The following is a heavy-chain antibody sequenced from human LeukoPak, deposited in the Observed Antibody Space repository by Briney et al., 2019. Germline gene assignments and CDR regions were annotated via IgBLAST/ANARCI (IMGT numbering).Heavy chain of an antibody. V-gene: IGHV3-66*02. CDR1: GFTVSSHY. CDR3: ASSTPGYSSSLAYFDY. CDR2: TLSGGTT. D-gene: IGHD6-13*01. J-gene: IGHJ4*02. Sequence: PGGSLRLSCAASGFTVSSHYIHWVRQAPGKGLEWVSITLSGGTTHYADSVKGRFTISRDNSKNTLYLQMNSLRAEDTAVYYCASSTPGYSSSLAYFDYWGQGTLVTVSS.